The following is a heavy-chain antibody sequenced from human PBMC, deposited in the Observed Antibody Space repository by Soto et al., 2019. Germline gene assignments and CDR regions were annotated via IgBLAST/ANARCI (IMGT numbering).Heavy chain of an antibody. CDR3: ARDHRYCSSTSCYPLYYYGMDV. Sequence: QVQLVQSGAEVKKPGASVKVSCKASGYTFTSYYMHWVRQAPGQGLEWMGIINPSGGSTSYAQKFQGRVTMTRDTYTSTVYRELSSLRSEDTAVYYCARDHRYCSSTSCYPLYYYGMDVWGQGTTVTVSS. J-gene: IGHJ6*02. D-gene: IGHD2-2*01. CDR1: GYTFTSYY. V-gene: IGHV1-46*01. CDR2: INPSGGST.